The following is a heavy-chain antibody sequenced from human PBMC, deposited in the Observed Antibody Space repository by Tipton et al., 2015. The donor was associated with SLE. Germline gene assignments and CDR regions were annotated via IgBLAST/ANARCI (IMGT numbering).Heavy chain of an antibody. V-gene: IGHV4-39*01. J-gene: IGHJ4*02. CDR1: GDSFSNYY. CDR2: IYYSGST. Sequence: TLSLTCTVYGDSFSNYYWGWIRQSPGKGLEWIGSIYYSGSTYYNPSLKSRVTISVDTSKNQFSLKLSSVTAADTAVYYCARHGNQDYWGQGTLVTVSS. CDR3: ARHGNQDY. D-gene: IGHD4-23*01.